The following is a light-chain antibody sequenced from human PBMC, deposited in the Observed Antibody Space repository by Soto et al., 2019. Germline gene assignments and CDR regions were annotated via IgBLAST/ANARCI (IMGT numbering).Light chain of an antibody. V-gene: IGKV1-5*03. CDR2: EAS. CDR1: QSISDS. Sequence: DIQMTQSPSTLSASVGDRVTITCRASQSISDSLAWYQQKPGKAPKLLIYEASNLKSGVPSRFSGSGSGTEHTLTISSLQPDDFASYDCQQYNGYWTFGQGTKVEIK. J-gene: IGKJ1*01. CDR3: QQYNGYWT.